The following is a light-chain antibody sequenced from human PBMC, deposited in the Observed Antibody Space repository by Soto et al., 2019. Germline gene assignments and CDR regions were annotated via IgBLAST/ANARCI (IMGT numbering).Light chain of an antibody. V-gene: IGKV1-5*01. CDR3: QQYYSYPLT. CDR2: AAS. Sequence: DIQMTQSPCDLSASVGDTVTITFLASQSISSWLAWYQQKPGKAPKLLIYAASTLQSGVPSRFSGSGSGTDFTLTISCLQSEDFATYYCQQYYSYPLTFGRGTKVDIK. CDR1: QSISSW. J-gene: IGKJ4*01.